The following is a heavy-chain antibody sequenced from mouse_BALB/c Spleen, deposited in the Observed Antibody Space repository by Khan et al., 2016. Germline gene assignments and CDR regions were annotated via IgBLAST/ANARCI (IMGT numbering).Heavy chain of an antibody. J-gene: IGHJ3*01. Sequence: EVQLVESGPDLVKPSQSLSLTCTVTGFSITSDYSWHWIRQFPGNKLEWMGYIHYSGSTNYNPSLTSRISITRDTSKNQFFLQLNSVTTEDTATFYCARYYYGGSPWFAYWGQGTLVTVSA. CDR1: GFSITSDYS. D-gene: IGHD1-1*01. CDR2: IHYSGST. V-gene: IGHV3-1*02. CDR3: ARYYYGGSPWFAY.